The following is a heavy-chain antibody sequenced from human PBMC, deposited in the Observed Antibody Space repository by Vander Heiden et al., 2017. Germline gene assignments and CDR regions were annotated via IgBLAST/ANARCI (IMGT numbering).Heavy chain of an antibody. CDR2: IVPIFGTP. CDR3: ARVGHCSGGSCYANWFDP. D-gene: IGHD2-15*01. J-gene: IGHJ5*02. CDR1: GGTFSSYA. Sequence: QVQLVQSGAEVKKPGSSVKVSCKASGGTFSSYAISWVRQAPGQGLEWMGGIVPIFGTPNYAQKFQGRVTITADESTSTAYMELSSLRSEDTAVYYCARVGHCSGGSCYANWFDPWGQGTLVTVSS. V-gene: IGHV1-69*01.